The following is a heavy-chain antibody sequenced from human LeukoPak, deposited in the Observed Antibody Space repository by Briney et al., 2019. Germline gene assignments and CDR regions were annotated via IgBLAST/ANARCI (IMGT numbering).Heavy chain of an antibody. D-gene: IGHD3-22*01. CDR1: GGSISSYY. J-gene: IGHJ4*02. CDR2: IYYSGCT. Sequence: SETLSLTCTVSGGSISSYYWSWLRQPPGRGLEWIRYIYYSGCTNYNPPLKRRVTISVDTAKHQVSMKLSSVTAADTAVYYCARVVHDYYDSSGYPPSFDYWGQGTLVTVSS. V-gene: IGHV4-59*01. CDR3: ARVVHDYYDSSGYPPSFDY.